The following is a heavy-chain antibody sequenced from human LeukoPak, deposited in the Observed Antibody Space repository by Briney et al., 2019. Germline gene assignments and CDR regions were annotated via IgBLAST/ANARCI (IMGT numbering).Heavy chain of an antibody. CDR3: ARDNSVGDNAWWFDP. V-gene: IGHV1-46*01. J-gene: IGHJ5*02. CDR2: INPSGDST. Sequence: ASVKVSCKASGYSFTSYYMHWVRQAPGQGLEWMGIINPSGDSTSYAQRFQGRVTMTRDMSTSTDYMELSSLRSEDTAAYYCARDNSVGDNAWWFDPWGQGTLVIVSS. D-gene: IGHD1-26*01. CDR1: GYSFTSYY.